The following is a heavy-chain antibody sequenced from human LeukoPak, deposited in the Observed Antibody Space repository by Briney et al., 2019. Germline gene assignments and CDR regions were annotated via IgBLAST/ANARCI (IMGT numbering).Heavy chain of an antibody. Sequence: SETLSLTCAVSGGSISSGGHSWSWIRQPPGKGLEWIGYIYHSGSTYYNPSLKRRVTISVDRSKNQFSLKLSSVTAADTAVYYCARGDSSGPRVFDIWGQGTMVTVSS. D-gene: IGHD3-22*01. CDR3: ARGDSSGPRVFDI. J-gene: IGHJ3*02. CDR1: GGSISSGGHS. CDR2: IYHSGST. V-gene: IGHV4-30-2*01.